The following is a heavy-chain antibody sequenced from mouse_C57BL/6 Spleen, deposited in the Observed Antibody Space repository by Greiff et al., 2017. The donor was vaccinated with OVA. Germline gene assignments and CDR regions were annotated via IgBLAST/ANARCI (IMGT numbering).Heavy chain of an antibody. J-gene: IGHJ4*01. CDR3: ARRRDYYGSSYNAMDY. CDR2: IDPSDSET. CDR1: GYTFTSYW. D-gene: IGHD1-1*01. Sequence: QVQLQQSGAELVRPGSSVKLSCKASGYTFTSYWMHWVKQRPIQGLEWIGNIDPSDSETHYNQKFKDKATLTVDKSSSTAYMQLSSLTSEDSAVYYCARRRDYYGSSYNAMDYWGQGTSVTVSS. V-gene: IGHV1-52*01.